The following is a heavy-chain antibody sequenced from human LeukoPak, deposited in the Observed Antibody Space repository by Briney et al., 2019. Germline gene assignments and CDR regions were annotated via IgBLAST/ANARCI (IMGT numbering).Heavy chain of an antibody. D-gene: IGHD3-10*01. V-gene: IGHV3-23*01. CDR1: GFIFSTYA. CDR2: TSGSGGST. CDR3: AKSRGSGGFFYFDY. Sequence: PGGSLRLSCAASGFIFSTYAMTWVRQTPGKGLEWVSGTSGSGGSTYYADSVKGRFTISRDNSKNTLYVQMNSLRAEDTAVYYCAKSRGSGGFFYFDYWGQGNLVTVSS. J-gene: IGHJ4*02.